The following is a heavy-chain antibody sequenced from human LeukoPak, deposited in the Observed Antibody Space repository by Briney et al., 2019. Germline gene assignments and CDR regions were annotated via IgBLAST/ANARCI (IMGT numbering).Heavy chain of an antibody. D-gene: IGHD3-22*01. J-gene: IGHJ4*02. CDR1: GFTFSSYV. V-gene: IGHV3-23*01. Sequence: GGSLRLSCVASGFTFSSYVMSWVRQAPGKGLEGVSALSGSGGSTYYADSVKGRFTISRDNSKNTLYLQMNSLRADDTAVYYCAEGPDRSYDSSGYYVDYWGQGTLVTVSS. CDR3: AEGPDRSYDSSGYYVDY. CDR2: LSGSGGST.